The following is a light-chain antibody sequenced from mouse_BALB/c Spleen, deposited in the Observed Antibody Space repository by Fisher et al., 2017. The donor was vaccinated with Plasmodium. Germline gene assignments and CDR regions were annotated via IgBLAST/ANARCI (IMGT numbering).Light chain of an antibody. V-gene: IGKV1-110*01. CDR1: LSIVHSNGNTY. CDR3: SQSTHVPWT. CDR2: KIS. Sequence: DIVITQSTLSLPVSLGDQASMSCRSSLSIVHSNGNTYLDRDMQKPGQSPKLLIYKISNRFSGVQDRFSGSGSGTDFTLKISRVEAEDLGIYFCSQSTHVPWTFGGGTKLEIK. J-gene: IGKJ1*01.